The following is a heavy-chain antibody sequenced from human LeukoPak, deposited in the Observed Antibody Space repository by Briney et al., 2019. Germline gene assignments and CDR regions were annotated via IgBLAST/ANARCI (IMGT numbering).Heavy chain of an antibody. CDR3: ARGGGCTSTICDFDY. D-gene: IGHD2-8*01. CDR1: GGSVSSYF. CDR2: IHHSGTT. V-gene: IGHV4-59*02. Sequence: SETLSLTCTVSGGSVSSYFWNWIRRPPGKGLEWIGYIHHSGTTNYNPSLKSRVTISLDTSKNQFSLKLSSVTAADTAVYYCARGGGCTSTICDFDYWGQGSLVTVSS. J-gene: IGHJ4*02.